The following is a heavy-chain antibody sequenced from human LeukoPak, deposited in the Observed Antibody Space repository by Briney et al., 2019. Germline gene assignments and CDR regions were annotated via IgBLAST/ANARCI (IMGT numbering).Heavy chain of an antibody. J-gene: IGHJ4*02. CDR1: GFTFSSYG. CDR3: AKDPFDY. CDR2: ISYDGSNK. V-gene: IGHV3-30*18. Sequence: GRSLRLSCAASGFTFSSYGMHLVRQAPGKGLEWVAVISYDGSNKYYADSVKGRFTISRDNSKNTLYLQMNSLRAEDTAVYYCAKDPFDYWGQGTLVTVSS.